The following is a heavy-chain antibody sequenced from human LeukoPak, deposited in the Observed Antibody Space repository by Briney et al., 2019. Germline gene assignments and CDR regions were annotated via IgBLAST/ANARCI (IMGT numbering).Heavy chain of an antibody. CDR3: TTNTGVD. Sequence: GGSLRLSCAASGFTFSAFWMTWVRQAPGKGLEWVANIKPDGSEKSYVDSVKGRFTISRDNAKNSLYLEMNSLRAEDTALYYCTTNTGVDWGQGTLVTVSS. V-gene: IGHV3-7*01. D-gene: IGHD2-8*02. CDR1: GFTFSAFW. CDR2: IKPDGSEK. J-gene: IGHJ4*02.